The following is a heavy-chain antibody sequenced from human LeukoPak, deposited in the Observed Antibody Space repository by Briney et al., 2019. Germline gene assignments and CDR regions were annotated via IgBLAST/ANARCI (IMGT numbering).Heavy chain of an antibody. D-gene: IGHD3-10*01. CDR3: ARVPTGGTMVRGVIIPYYYYMDV. CDR1: GYTFTGYY. J-gene: IGHJ6*03. CDR2: INPNSGGT. V-gene: IGHV1-2*02. Sequence: ASVKVSCKASGYTFTGYYIHWVRQAPGQGLEWMGWINPNSGGTNYAQKFQGRVTMTRDTSISTAYMELSRLRSDDTAVYYCARVPTGGTMVRGVIIPYYYYMDVWGKGTTVTVSS.